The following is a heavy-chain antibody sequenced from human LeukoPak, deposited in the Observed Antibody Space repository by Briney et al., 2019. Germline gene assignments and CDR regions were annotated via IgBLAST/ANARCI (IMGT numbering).Heavy chain of an antibody. CDR3: ARDYMTYYDYVWGSYLDY. CDR1: GFTFSSYA. D-gene: IGHD3-16*01. V-gene: IGHV3-64*01. CDR2: ISSNGGST. Sequence: GGSLRLSCAASGFTFSSYAMHWVRQAPGKGLEYVSAISSNGGSTYYANSVKGRFTISRDNSKNTLYLQMGSLRAEDMAVYYCARDYMTYYDYVWGSYLDYWGQGTLVTVSS. J-gene: IGHJ4*02.